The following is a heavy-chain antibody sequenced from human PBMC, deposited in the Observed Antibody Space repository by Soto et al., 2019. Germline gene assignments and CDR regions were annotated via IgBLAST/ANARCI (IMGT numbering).Heavy chain of an antibody. V-gene: IGHV3-7*01. D-gene: IGHD3-3*01. Sequence: EVQLVESGGGLVQPGGSLRLSCAASGFTFSSYWMSWVRQAPEKGLEWVANIKQDGNDLYFVDSLKGRFTISRDNAKNSLYLHMSRLRAEATGVYYCARTIFGVVTHSYYMDVWGKGTTVTVSS. CDR1: GFTFSSYW. CDR2: IKQDGNDL. J-gene: IGHJ6*03. CDR3: ARTIFGVVTHSYYMDV.